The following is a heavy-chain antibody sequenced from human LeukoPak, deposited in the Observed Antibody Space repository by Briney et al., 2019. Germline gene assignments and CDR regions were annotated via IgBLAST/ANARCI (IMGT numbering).Heavy chain of an antibody. CDR2: IRYDGSYK. D-gene: IGHD4-17*01. CDR1: GFTFSDYG. V-gene: IGHV3-30*02. J-gene: IGHJ6*03. CDR3: AKSYGDRNYYYYYMDV. Sequence: GGSLRLSCAASGFTFSDYGMHWVRQAPGKGLEWVALIRYDGSYKWYADSVKGRFSVSRDNSRNTLFLQMNSLRPNDTAIYYCAKSYGDRNYYYYYMDVWGKGTTVTVSS.